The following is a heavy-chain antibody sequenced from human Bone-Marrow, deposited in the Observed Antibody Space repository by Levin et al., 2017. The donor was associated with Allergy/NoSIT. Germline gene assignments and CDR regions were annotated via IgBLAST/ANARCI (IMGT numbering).Heavy chain of an antibody. D-gene: IGHD3-10*01. V-gene: IGHV3-23*01. J-gene: IGHJ6*02. Sequence: PGGSLRLSCAASGFTFSSYAMSWVRQAPGKGLEWVSAISGSGGSTYYADSVKGRFTISRDNSKNTLYLQMNSLRAEDTAVYYCLNFGELWFGAMDVWGQGTTVTVSS. CDR3: LNFGELWFGAMDV. CDR1: GFTFSSYA. CDR2: ISGSGGST.